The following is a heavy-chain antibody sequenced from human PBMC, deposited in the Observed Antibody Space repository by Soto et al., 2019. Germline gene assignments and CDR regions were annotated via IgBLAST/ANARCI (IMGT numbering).Heavy chain of an antibody. J-gene: IGHJ5*02. CDR3: AKDVVVVVPAVIRNWFDP. CDR1: VFSFSSYG. Sequence: EVQLLESGGGLVQPGGSLRLSCAASVFSFSSYGMSWVRQAPGKGLEWVSGISGFGDSTYYADSVKGRFTISRDNSENTLYLQMNSLRAEDTAVYFCAKDVVVVVPAVIRNWFDPWGQGTQVTVSS. CDR2: ISGFGDST. V-gene: IGHV3-23*01. D-gene: IGHD2-2*01.